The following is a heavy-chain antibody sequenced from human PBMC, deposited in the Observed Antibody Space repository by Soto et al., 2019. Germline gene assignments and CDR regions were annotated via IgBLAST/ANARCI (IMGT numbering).Heavy chain of an antibody. CDR3: ARGGIAPAYDY. J-gene: IGHJ4*02. D-gene: IGHD6-13*01. CDR2: INPNSGGT. V-gene: IGHV1-2*02. Sequence: GASVKVACKASGYTFTGYYMHWVRQAPGKGLEWMGWINPNSGGTIYAQKFQGRVTMTRDTSISTAYMELSRLTSDDTAVYYCARGGIAPAYDYWGQGTLVTVSS. CDR1: GYTFTGYY.